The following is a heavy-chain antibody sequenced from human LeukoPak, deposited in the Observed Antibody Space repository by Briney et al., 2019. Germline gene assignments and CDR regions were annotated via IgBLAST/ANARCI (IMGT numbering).Heavy chain of an antibody. CDR1: RGSLNQYY. CDR3: ARESLGSDSIDDSIYQIYYTDV. V-gene: IGHV4-4*07. J-gene: IGHJ6*03. CDR2: IYSNGNT. D-gene: IGHD2-21*02. Sequence: PSETLSLTCIVSRGSLNQYYWSWSRQSAGKGLEWIGRIYSNGNTNYNPSLKSRVTMSVDTSKTQFSLELSSVTAADTAAYYCARESLGSDSIDDSIYQIYYTDVWGKGTTVTVSS.